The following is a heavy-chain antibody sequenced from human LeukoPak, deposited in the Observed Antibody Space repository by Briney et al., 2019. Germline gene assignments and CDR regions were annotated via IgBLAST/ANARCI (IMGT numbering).Heavy chain of an antibody. CDR3: ARDAGGAWPFDY. J-gene: IGHJ4*02. Sequence: GGSLRLSCATSGFAFRNTGMTWVRQAPDRGLEWVSTISPTGEGTHYADSVKGRFTISRDNSKNTLSLFMDSLRADDTATYYCARDAGGAWPFDYWGQGTRVIVSS. V-gene: IGHV3-23*01. D-gene: IGHD4-17*01. CDR2: ISPTGEGT. CDR1: GFAFRNTG.